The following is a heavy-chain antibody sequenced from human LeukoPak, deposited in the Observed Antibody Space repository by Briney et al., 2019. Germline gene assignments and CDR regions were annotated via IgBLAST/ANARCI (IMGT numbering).Heavy chain of an antibody. CDR1: GFTFSSYG. Sequence: GGSLRLSCAASGFTFSSYGMHWVRQAPGKGLEGVAVISYDGSNKYYADSVKGRFTISRDNSKNTLYLQMNSLRAEDTAVYYWAKAREGYCSGGSCYSPHYYYGMDVWGQGPTVTVSS. J-gene: IGHJ6*02. CDR2: ISYDGSNK. CDR3: AKAREGYCSGGSCYSPHYYYGMDV. V-gene: IGHV3-30*18. D-gene: IGHD2-15*01.